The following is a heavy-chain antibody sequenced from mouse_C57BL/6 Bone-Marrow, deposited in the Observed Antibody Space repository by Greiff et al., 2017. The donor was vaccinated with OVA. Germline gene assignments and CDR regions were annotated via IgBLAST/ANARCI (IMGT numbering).Heavy chain of an antibody. J-gene: IGHJ2*01. CDR1: GYTFTSYW. Sequence: QVQLQQPGAELVRPGSSVKLSCKASGYTFTSYWLDWVKQRPGQGLEWIGNIYPSDSETPYNQKFKDKATLTVDKSSSTAYMQLSSLTSEDSAVYYYARWGSSPHWWGQGTTLTVSS. V-gene: IGHV1-61*01. D-gene: IGHD1-1*01. CDR2: IYPSDSET. CDR3: ARWGSSPHW.